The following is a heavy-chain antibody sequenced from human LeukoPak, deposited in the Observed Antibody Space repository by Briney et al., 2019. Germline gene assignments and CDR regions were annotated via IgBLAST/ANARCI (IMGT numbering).Heavy chain of an antibody. CDR3: ALGYCSSTSCYAGDY. V-gene: IGHV3-53*01. J-gene: IGHJ4*02. D-gene: IGHD2-2*01. Sequence: PGGSLRLSCAASGFTVSNNYMSWVRQAPGKGLEWVSVIYSGGSTYYADSVKGRFTISRDNSKNTLYLQMNSLRAEDTAVYYCALGYCSSTSCYAGDYWGQGTLVTVSS. CDR2: IYSGGST. CDR1: GFTVSNNY.